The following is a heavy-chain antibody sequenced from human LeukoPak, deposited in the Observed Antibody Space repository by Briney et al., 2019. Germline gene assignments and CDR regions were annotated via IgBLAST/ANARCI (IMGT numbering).Heavy chain of an antibody. CDR3: ARHDTTSIAAAGTLDY. Sequence: PSETLSLTCTVSGGSISSSSYYWGWIRQPPGKGLEWIGSIYYSGSTYYNPSLKSRVTISVDTSKNQFSLKLSSVTAADTAVYYCARHDTTSIAAAGTLDYWGQGTLVTVSS. D-gene: IGHD6-13*01. J-gene: IGHJ4*02. CDR2: IYYSGST. CDR1: GGSISSSSYY. V-gene: IGHV4-39*01.